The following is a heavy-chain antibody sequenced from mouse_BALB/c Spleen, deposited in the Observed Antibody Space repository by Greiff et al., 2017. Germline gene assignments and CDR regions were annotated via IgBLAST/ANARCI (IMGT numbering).Heavy chain of an antibody. V-gene: IGHV5-17*02. CDR2: ISSGSSTI. CDR1: GFTFSSFG. J-gene: IGHJ2*01. Sequence: EVQGVESGGGLVQPGGSRKLSCAASGFTFSSFGMHWVRQAPEKGLEWVAYISSGSSTIYYADTVKGRFTISRDNPKNTLFLQMTGLRSEDTAMYYCARGKPDFDYWGQGTTLTVSS. CDR3: ARGKPDFDY.